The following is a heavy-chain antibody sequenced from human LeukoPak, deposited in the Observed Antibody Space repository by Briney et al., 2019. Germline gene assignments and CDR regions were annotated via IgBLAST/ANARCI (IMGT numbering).Heavy chain of an antibody. CDR3: ATVTSLGADGAFDI. D-gene: IGHD5-24*01. V-gene: IGHV1-24*01. CDR2: FDPEDGET. Sequence: ASVKVSCKASGYTFTSYAMNWVRQAPGQGLEWMGGFDPEDGETIHAQKFQGRVTMTEDTSTDTAYMELSSLRSEDTAVYYCATVTSLGADGAFDIWGQGTMVTVSS. CDR1: GYTFTSYA. J-gene: IGHJ3*02.